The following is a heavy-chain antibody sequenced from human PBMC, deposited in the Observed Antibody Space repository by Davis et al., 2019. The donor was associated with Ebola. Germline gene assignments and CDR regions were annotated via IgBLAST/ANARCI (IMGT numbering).Heavy chain of an antibody. CDR2: INAGNGNT. Sequence: ASVKVSCKASGYTFTSYAMHWVRQAPGQRLEWMGWINAGNGNTKYSQKLQGRVTMTTDTSTSTAYMELRSLRSDDTAVYYCARDPRYYYGSGSYYNSAAGGYYYGMDVWGQGTTVTVSS. J-gene: IGHJ6*02. CDR1: GYTFTSYA. V-gene: IGHV1-3*01. D-gene: IGHD3-10*01. CDR3: ARDPRYYYGSGSYYNSAAGGYYYGMDV.